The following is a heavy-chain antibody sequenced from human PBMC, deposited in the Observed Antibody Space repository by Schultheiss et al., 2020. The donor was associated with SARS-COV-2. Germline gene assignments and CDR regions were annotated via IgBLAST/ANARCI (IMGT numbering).Heavy chain of an antibody. CDR1: GGSISSYY. CDR3: ARARQYYYDSSGYTYYFDY. D-gene: IGHD3-22*01. V-gene: IGHV4-59*01. J-gene: IGHJ4*02. Sequence: SETLSLTCTVSGGSISSYYWSWIRQPPGKGLEWIGYIYYSGSTNYNPSLKSRVTISVDTSKNQFSLKLSSVTAADTAVYYCARARQYYYDSSGYTYYFDYWGQGTLVTVSS. CDR2: IYYSGST.